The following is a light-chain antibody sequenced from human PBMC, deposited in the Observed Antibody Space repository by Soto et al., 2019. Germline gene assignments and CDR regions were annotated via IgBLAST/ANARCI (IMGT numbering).Light chain of an antibody. Sequence: EIVLTQSPGTLSLSPGERATLSCRASQSVSSSYLAWYQQKPGQAPRLLIYGASSRATGIPDRSSGSGSGTDFTLTISRLEPEDFAVYYCQQYGSSPLFGQGTRLEIK. J-gene: IGKJ5*01. CDR3: QQYGSSPL. CDR1: QSVSSSY. CDR2: GAS. V-gene: IGKV3-20*01.